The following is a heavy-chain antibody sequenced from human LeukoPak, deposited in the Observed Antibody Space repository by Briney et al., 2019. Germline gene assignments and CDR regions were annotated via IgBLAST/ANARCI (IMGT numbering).Heavy chain of an antibody. V-gene: IGHV1-8*02. J-gene: IGHJ4*02. Sequence: GASVKVSCKASGYTFTSYDINWVRQATGQGLEWMGWMNPNSGNTGYAQKFQGRVTMTRDTSISTAYMELSRLRSDDTAVYYCARGRFLEWSLGWYFDYWGQGTLVTVSS. D-gene: IGHD3-3*01. CDR2: MNPNSGNT. CDR3: ARGRFLEWSLGWYFDY. CDR1: GYTFTSYD.